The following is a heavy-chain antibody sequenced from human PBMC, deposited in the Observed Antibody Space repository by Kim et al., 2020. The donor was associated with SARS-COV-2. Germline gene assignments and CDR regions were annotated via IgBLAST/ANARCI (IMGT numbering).Heavy chain of an antibody. D-gene: IGHD6-19*01. V-gene: IGHV1-46*01. J-gene: IGHJ4*02. CDR3: ARDPGQLAVAGPIDY. Sequence: ASVKVSCKASGYTFTSYYMHWVRQAPGQGLEWMGIINPSGGSTSYAQKFQGRVTMTRDTSTSTVYMELSSLRSEDTAVYYCARDPGQLAVAGPIDYWGQGTLVPVSS. CDR2: INPSGGST. CDR1: GYTFTSYY.